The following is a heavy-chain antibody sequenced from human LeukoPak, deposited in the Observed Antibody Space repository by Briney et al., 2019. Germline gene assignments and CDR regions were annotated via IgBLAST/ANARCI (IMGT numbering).Heavy chain of an antibody. J-gene: IGHJ4*02. D-gene: IGHD1-14*01. Sequence: GGPLRLSCTASGFTVITNDMTWVRQAPGKGLEWVSVLYSDGNTKYADSVQGRFTISRDNSKNTLYLEMNSLSPDDTAVYYCARGVEPLAANTLAYWGQGTLVTVSS. CDR2: LYSDGNT. CDR3: ARGVEPLAANTLAY. V-gene: IGHV3-53*01. CDR1: GFTVITND.